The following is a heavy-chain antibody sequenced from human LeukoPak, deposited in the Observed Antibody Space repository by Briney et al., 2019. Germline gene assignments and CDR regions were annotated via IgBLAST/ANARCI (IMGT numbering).Heavy chain of an antibody. V-gene: IGHV4-59*08. CDR2: IYYSGST. J-gene: IGHJ6*02. Sequence: SETLSLTCAVYGGSFSGYYWSWIRQPPGKGLEWIGYIYYSGSTNYNLSLKSRVTISVDTSKNQFSLKLSSVTAADTAVYYCARHVGYYYGMDVWGQGTTVTVSS. CDR3: ARHVGYYYGMDV. CDR1: GGSFSGYY.